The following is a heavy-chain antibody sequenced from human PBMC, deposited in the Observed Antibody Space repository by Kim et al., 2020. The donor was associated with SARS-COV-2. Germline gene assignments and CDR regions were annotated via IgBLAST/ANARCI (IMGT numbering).Heavy chain of an antibody. Sequence: GGSLRLSCAASGFTFSNYAMHWVRQAPGKGLEWVAVISYDGSNKYYADSVKGRFTISRDNSKNTLYLQMNSLRAEDTAVYYCARGSCYSCWFDPWGQGTLVTVSS. CDR3: ARGSCYSCWFDP. D-gene: IGHD2-15*01. CDR2: ISYDGSNK. V-gene: IGHV3-30*04. J-gene: IGHJ5*02. CDR1: GFTFSNYA.